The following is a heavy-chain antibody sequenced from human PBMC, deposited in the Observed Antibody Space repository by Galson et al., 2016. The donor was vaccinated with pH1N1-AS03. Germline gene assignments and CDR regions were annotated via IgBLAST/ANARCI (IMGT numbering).Heavy chain of an antibody. V-gene: IGHV1-2*04. CDR1: GYIFTGFY. J-gene: IGHJ6*02. CDR3: ARDPRGPCSSASCPTTYYFGMDV. D-gene: IGHD1-26*01. CDR2: INPNNGVT. Sequence: SVKVSCKASGYIFTGFYVHWVRQAPGQGLEWMGWINPNNGVTNYAQKFQAWVTMTVDTSISTAYMELYGLKSDDTAVYYCARDPRGPCSSASCPTTYYFGMDVWGQGTTVIVSS.